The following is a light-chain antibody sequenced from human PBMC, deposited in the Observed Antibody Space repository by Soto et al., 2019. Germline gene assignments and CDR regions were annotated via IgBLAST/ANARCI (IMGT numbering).Light chain of an antibody. CDR1: SSDVGAYDY. J-gene: IGLJ1*01. Sequence: QSVLTQTASVSGSPGQSITISCTGTSSDVGAYDYVSWYQQHPGKAPKLIIYDVTNRPSGVSSRFSASKSGNTASLTISGLQAEDETDYYCNSYTTSGTFVFGTGTKVTVL. CDR3: NSYTTSGTFV. V-gene: IGLV2-14*03. CDR2: DVT.